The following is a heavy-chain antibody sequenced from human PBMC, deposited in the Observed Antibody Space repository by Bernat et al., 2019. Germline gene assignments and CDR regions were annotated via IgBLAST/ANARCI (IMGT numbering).Heavy chain of an antibody. V-gene: IGHV1-69*17. D-gene: IGHD2-15*01. J-gene: IGHJ4*02. CDR2: IIPIFGIA. CDR1: GGTFSSYA. Sequence: QVQLVQSGAEVKKPGSSVKVSCKASGGTFSSYAISWVRQAPGQGLEWMGGIIPIFGIANYAQKFQGRVTSTADKSTSTANMELSSLRSEDRAVYYCARAGTYCSGGSCYSRFDYWGQGTLVTVSS. CDR3: ARAGTYCSGGSCYSRFDY.